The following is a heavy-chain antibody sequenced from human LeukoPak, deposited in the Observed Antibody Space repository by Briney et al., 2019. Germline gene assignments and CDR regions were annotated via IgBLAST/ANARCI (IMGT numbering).Heavy chain of an antibody. D-gene: IGHD5-24*01. CDR2: IIWNSGNI. CDR1: GFTFDDYA. CDR3: AKSHRSINPITDVYFDY. V-gene: IGHV3-9*01. Sequence: GGSLRLSCAASGFTFDDYAMHWVRQASGKGLEWVSGIIWNSGNIDYADSVKGRFTISRDNAKNSLYLQMNSLRAEDTAFYYCAKSHRSINPITDVYFDYWGQGTLVTVSS. J-gene: IGHJ4*02.